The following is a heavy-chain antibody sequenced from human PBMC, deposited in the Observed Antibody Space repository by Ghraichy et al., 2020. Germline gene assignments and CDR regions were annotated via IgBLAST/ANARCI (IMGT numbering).Heavy chain of an antibody. CDR3: ARGRGQIRPPDY. CDR1: GGSFSGYY. J-gene: IGHJ4*02. CDR2: INHSRST. D-gene: IGHD1-14*01. Sequence: SETLSLTCAVYGGSFSGYYWSWIRQPPGKGLEWIGEINHSRSTNYNPSLKSRVTISVDTSKNQFSLKLSSVTAADTAVYYCARGRGQIRPPDYWGQGTLVTVSS. V-gene: IGHV4-34*01.